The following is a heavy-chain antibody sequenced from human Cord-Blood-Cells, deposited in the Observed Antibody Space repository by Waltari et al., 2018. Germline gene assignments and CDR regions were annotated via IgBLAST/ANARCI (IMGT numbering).Heavy chain of an antibody. D-gene: IGHD2-2*01. V-gene: IGHV3-48*03. CDR2: ISSSGSTI. CDR1: GLTFSSYE. Sequence: EVQLVESGGGLVQPGGSLRLPCAASGLTFSSYEMTWVRQAPGKGLEWVSYISSSGSTIYYADSVKGRFTISRDNAKNSLYLQMNSLRAEDTAVYYCASLTHYCSSTSCYDYWGQGTLVTVSS. CDR3: ASLTHYCSSTSCYDY. J-gene: IGHJ4*02.